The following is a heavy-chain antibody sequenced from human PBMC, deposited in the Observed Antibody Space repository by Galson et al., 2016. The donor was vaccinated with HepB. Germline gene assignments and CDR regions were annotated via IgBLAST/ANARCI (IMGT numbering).Heavy chain of an antibody. CDR3: ARRSDDAYGSGSLDY. J-gene: IGHJ4*02. CDR1: GGSMRSYY. V-gene: IGHV4-59*08. Sequence: ETLSLTCTVSGGSMRSYYWTWIRQSPGKGLGFIGYIYYSGLTYYNPSLKSRVTISIDMSKNQFSLRLSSVIAADTAVYYCARRSDDAYGSGSLDYWGQGALVTVSS. D-gene: IGHD3-10*01. CDR2: IYYSGLT.